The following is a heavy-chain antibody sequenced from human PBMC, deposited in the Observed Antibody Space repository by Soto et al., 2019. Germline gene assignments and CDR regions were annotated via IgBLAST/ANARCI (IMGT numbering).Heavy chain of an antibody. CDR1: GGSXSXXXXX. Sequence: QLQLQESGPGLVKPSETLSLTCTVSGGSXSXXXXXXXXIRQPPGKGLEWIGSMYYSGSAYYNPXXXXXXXXXXXXXXXXXXXXXXXXXXXXXXXXXXXXXXXXXXPGSWGQGTLVTVSS. CDR2: MYYSGSA. CDR3: XXXXXXXXPGS. J-gene: IGHJ4*02. V-gene: IGHV4-39*01.